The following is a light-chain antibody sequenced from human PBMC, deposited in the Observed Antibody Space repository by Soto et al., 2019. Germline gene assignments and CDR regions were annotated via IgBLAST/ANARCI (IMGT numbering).Light chain of an antibody. CDR1: QGISSD. CDR3: QQLNIYPIT. Sequence: DIQLTQSPSFLSASVGDRVTITCRASQGISSDLAWYQQNPGKAPNLLIYDASNLQTGVPSRFSGSGSGTEFTLTISSLQPEDFATYYCQQLNIYPITFGQGTRLEIK. V-gene: IGKV1-9*01. CDR2: DAS. J-gene: IGKJ5*01.